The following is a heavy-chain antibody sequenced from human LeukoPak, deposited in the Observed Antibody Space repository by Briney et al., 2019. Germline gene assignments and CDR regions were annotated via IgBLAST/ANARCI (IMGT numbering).Heavy chain of an antibody. Sequence: GASVKVSCKASGYTFTSYGISWVRQAPGQGLEWMGWISGYSGNTGYAQKFQGRVTMTRNTSISTAYMELSSLRSEDTAVYYCALTIRRTWDYWGQGTLVTVSS. CDR2: ISGYSGNT. D-gene: IGHD3-10*01. CDR3: ALTIRRTWDY. J-gene: IGHJ4*02. CDR1: GYTFTSYG. V-gene: IGHV1-8*01.